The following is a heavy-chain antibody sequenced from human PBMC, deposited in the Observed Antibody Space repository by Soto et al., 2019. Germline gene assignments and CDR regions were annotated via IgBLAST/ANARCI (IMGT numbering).Heavy chain of an antibody. CDR3: ARWGSGYYYYFDY. J-gene: IGHJ4*02. D-gene: IGHD3-3*01. CDR1: GFTFSSYG. CDR2: IWYDGSNK. V-gene: IGHV3-33*01. Sequence: GGSLRLSCAASGFTFSSYGMHWVRQAPGKGLEWVAVIWYDGSNKYYADSVKGRFTISRDNSKNTLYLQMNSLRAEDTAVYYCARWGSGYYYYFDYWGQGTLVTVSS.